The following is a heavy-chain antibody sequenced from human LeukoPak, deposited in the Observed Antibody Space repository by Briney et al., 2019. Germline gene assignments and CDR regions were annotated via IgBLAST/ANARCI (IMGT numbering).Heavy chain of an antibody. CDR2: IIGSGGIT. CDR1: GFTFSWYA. V-gene: IGHV3-23*01. J-gene: IGHJ6*02. Sequence: GGSLRLSCAASGFTFSWYAMSWVRQTPGKGLEWVSGIIGSGGITYYADTVKGRFTISRDNSKNTLYLQMNSLRAEDTAVYYCAKGGGGGYCSSTSCLGSYGMDVWGQGTTVTVSS. D-gene: IGHD2-2*01. CDR3: AKGGGGGYCSSTSCLGSYGMDV.